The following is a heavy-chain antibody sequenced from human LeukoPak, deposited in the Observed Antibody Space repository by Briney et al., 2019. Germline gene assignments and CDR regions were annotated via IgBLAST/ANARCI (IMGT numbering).Heavy chain of an antibody. D-gene: IGHD3-10*01. J-gene: IGHJ4*02. CDR3: ARGLWFGELSLGY. Sequence: PGGSLRLSCAASGFTFSSYSMNWVRQAPGKGLEWVSSISSSSSYIYYADSVKGRFTISRDNAKNSLYLQMNSLGAEDTAVYYCARGLWFGELSLGYWGQGTLVTVSS. CDR1: GFTFSSYS. CDR2: ISSSSSYI. V-gene: IGHV3-21*01.